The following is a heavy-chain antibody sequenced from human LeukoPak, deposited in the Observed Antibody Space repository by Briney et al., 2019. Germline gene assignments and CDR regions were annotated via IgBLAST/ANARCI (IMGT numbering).Heavy chain of an antibody. J-gene: IGHJ3*01. CDR3: AKVVVLLTASDAFDF. Sequence: PGGSLRLSCAASGFTFSSNAMSWVRQAPGKGLEWVSTISGNYGSTYYADSVKGRFTISRDNFKNTVFLRMNSLRAEDTAVYYCAKVVVLLTASDAFDFWGQGTKVTVSS. CDR1: GFTFSSNA. D-gene: IGHD2-8*01. V-gene: IGHV3-23*01. CDR2: ISGNYGST.